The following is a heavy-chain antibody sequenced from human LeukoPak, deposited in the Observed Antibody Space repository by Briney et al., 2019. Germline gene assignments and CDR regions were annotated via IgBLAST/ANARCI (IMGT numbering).Heavy chain of an antibody. D-gene: IGHD6-19*01. J-gene: IGHJ5*02. V-gene: IGHV3-23*01. CDR3: AKERYSSGWYLRKNWFDP. CDR1: GFTFSSYA. CDR2: ISGSGGST. Sequence: GGSLRLSCAASGFTFSSYAMSWVRQAPGKGLEWVSAISGSGGSTYYADSVKGRFTISRDNSKNTLYLQMNSLRAEDTAVYYCAKERYSSGWYLRKNWFDPWGQGTLVTVSS.